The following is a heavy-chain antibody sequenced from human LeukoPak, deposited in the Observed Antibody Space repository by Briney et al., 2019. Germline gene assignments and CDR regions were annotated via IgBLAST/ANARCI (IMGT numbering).Heavy chain of an antibody. CDR2: ISSSGSTI. D-gene: IGHD5-12*01. V-gene: IGHV3-11*01. J-gene: IGHJ6*02. CDR1: GFTFSDYY. CDR3: ARTSPDRGYSGYDPPSDYYGMDV. Sequence: GGSLRLSCAASGFTFSDYYMSWIRQAPGKGLEWVSYISSSGSTIYYADSVKGRITISRDNAKNSLYLQMNSLRAEDTAVYYCARTSPDRGYSGYDPPSDYYGMDVWGQGTTVTVSS.